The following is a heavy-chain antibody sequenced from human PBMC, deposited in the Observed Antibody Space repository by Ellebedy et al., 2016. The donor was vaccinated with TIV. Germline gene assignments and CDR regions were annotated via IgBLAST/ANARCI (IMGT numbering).Heavy chain of an antibody. D-gene: IGHD2-2*01. V-gene: IGHV1-2*02. CDR3: ARDAGHCSTTGCQIAATAGSGFIDY. Sequence: ASVKVSCKASGYTFSGYYIHWVRQAPGQGLEWVGWINPNSGDTNYAQKFQGRVTMTRDTSITTAYMDLSRLRNDDTALYYCARDAGHCSTTGCQIAATAGSGFIDYWGQGTLLIVSS. CDR2: INPNSGDT. J-gene: IGHJ4*02. CDR1: GYTFSGYY.